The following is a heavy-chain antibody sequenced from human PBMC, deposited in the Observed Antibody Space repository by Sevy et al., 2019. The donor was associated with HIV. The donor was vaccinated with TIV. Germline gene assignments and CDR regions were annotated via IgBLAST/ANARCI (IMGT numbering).Heavy chain of an antibody. CDR1: EFTFSSYS. Sequence: GGSLRLYCAASEFTFSSYSMNWVRQAPGKGLEWVSSISGISNYIYYADSVQGRFSISRDNAKDSLYLQMNSLRVEDTAIYYCARGVQTYDAFDIWGQGTMVTVSS. D-gene: IGHD6-6*01. CDR2: ISGISNYI. J-gene: IGHJ3*02. V-gene: IGHV3-21*01. CDR3: ARGVQTYDAFDI.